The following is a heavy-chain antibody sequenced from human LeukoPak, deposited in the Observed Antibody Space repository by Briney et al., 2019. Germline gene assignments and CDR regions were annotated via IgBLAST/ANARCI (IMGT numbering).Heavy chain of an antibody. CDR3: ARVLVLAGSYYFDS. CDR1: GFTFSDHY. V-gene: IGHV3-72*01. D-gene: IGHD2-8*02. J-gene: IGHJ4*02. CDR2: IRDKANSYTK. Sequence: GGSLRLSCAASGFTFSDHYMDWVRQAPGKGVEWVGRIRDKANSYTKEYAASVKGRFTISRDDSKNSLYLQMDSLKTEDTAVYYCARVLVLAGSYYFDSWGQGTLVTVSS.